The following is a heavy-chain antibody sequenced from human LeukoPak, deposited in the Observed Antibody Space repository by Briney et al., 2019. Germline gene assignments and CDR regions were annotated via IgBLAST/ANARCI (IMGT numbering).Heavy chain of an antibody. CDR1: GGSFSGYY. CDR2: INHSGST. D-gene: IGHD3-3*01. J-gene: IGHJ6*03. CDR3: ARGGLRFPPRYYYYYMDV. V-gene: IGHV4-34*01. Sequence: SETLSLTCAVYGGSFSGYYWSWIRQPPGKGLEWIGEINHSGSTNCNPSLKSRVTISVDTSKNQFSLKLSSVTAADTAVYYCARGGLRFPPRYYYYYMDVWGKGTTVTVSS.